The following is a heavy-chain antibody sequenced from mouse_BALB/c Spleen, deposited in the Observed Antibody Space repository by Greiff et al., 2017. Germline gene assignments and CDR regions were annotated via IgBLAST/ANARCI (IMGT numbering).Heavy chain of an antibody. J-gene: IGHJ2*01. CDR2: ISSGGST. V-gene: IGHV5-6-5*01. CDR1: GFTFSSYA. Sequence: EVQLQESGGGLVKPGGSLKLSCAASGFTFSSYAMSWVRQTPEKRLEWVASISSGGSTYYPDSVKGRFTISRDNARNILYLQMSSLRSEDTAMYYCATLTVVAFDYWGQGTTLTVSS. D-gene: IGHD1-1*01. CDR3: ATLTVVAFDY.